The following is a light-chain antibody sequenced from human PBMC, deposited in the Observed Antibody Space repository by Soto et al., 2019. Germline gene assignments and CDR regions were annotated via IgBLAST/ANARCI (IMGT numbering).Light chain of an antibody. CDR2: AAS. V-gene: IGKV1-9*01. Sequence: DIQLTQSPSFLSASVGDRVTITCRASQGISSYLAWYQQKQGKAPKLLLYAASTLQSGVQSRFGGSGSGTECSLTISSLQPEDFATCYCQQINSYRGFTFGPGTKVDIK. J-gene: IGKJ3*01. CDR3: QQINSYRGFT. CDR1: QGISSY.